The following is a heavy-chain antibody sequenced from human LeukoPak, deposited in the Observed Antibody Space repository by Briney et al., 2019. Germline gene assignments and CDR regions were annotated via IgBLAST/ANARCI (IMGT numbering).Heavy chain of an antibody. V-gene: IGHV4-59*08. CDR2: IYYSGST. J-gene: IGHJ5*02. CDR1: GGSISSYY. CDR3: ARQRVGAISWFDP. D-gene: IGHD1-26*01. Sequence: PSETLSLTCTVSGGSISSYYWNWIRQPPGKGPEWIGYIYYSGSTKYNPSLESRVTISVDTSKNQFSLKLSSVTAADTAVYYCARQRVGAISWFDPWGQGTLVTVSS.